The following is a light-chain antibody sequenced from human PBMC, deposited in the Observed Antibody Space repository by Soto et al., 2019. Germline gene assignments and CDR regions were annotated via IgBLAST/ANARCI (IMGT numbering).Light chain of an antibody. CDR1: SNDVGGYNY. CDR3: SSYGGLNTVA. Sequence: QSALTQPPSASGSPGQSVTISCTGTSNDVGGYNYVSWYQQHPGKAPKLMIYEVAKRPSGVPDRFSGSKSGNTASLTVSGLQAEDEADYYCSSYGGLNTVAFGGGTQLTVL. CDR2: EVA. V-gene: IGLV2-8*01. J-gene: IGLJ2*01.